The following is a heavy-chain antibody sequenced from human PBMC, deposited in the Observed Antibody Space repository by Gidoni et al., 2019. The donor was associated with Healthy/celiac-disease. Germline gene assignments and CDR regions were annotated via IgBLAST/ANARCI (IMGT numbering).Heavy chain of an antibody. CDR1: GFTFSRYG. J-gene: IGHJ3*02. CDR3: AREMGLRYFDWLSHPDAFDI. D-gene: IGHD3-9*01. Sequence: QVQLVESGGGVVQPGRSLRLSCAASGFTFSRYGMPWVRQAPGKGLEWVAVIWYDGSNKYYADSVKGRFTISRDNSKNTLYLQMNSLRAEDTAVYYCAREMGLRYFDWLSHPDAFDIWGQGTMVTVSS. CDR2: IWYDGSNK. V-gene: IGHV3-33*01.